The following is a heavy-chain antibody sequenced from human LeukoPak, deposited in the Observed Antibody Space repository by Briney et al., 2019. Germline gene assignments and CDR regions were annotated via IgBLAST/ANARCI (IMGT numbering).Heavy chain of an antibody. CDR2: IYHSGST. CDR1: GGSISSGGYS. Sequence: SETLSLTCAVSGGSISSGGYSWSWIRHPPGKGLEWIGYIYHSGSTYYNPSLKSRVTISVDRSKNQFSLKLSSVTAADTAVYYCARRDSSRACLDVWGKGTTVTVSS. J-gene: IGHJ6*04. D-gene: IGHD6-13*01. V-gene: IGHV4-30-2*01. CDR3: ARRDSSRACLDV.